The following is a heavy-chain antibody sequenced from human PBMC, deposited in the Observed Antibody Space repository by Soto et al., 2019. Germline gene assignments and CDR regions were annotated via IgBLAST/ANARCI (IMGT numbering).Heavy chain of an antibody. J-gene: IGHJ5*02. CDR2: TYYRSKWYN. V-gene: IGHV6-1*01. CDR1: GDSVSSNSAA. D-gene: IGHD2-2*01. Sequence: PSQTLSLTCAISGDSVSSNSAAWNWIRQSPSRGLEWLGRTYYRSKWYNDYAVSVKSRITINPDTSKNQFSLQLNSVTPEDTAVYYCARATPYCSSTSCYGALFDPWGQGTPVTVSS. CDR3: ARATPYCSSTSCYGALFDP.